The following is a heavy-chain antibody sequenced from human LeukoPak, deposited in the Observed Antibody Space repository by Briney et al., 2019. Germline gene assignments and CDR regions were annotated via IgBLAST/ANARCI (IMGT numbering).Heavy chain of an antibody. CDR1: GFTFSSYW. CDR3: ARDPYDSSGYDWFDP. CDR2: IKQDGSEK. J-gene: IGHJ5*02. D-gene: IGHD3-22*01. V-gene: IGHV3-7*01. Sequence: GGSLRLSCAASGFTFSSYWMSWVRQAPGKGLEWVANIKQDGSEKYYVDSVKGRFTISRDNAKNSLYLQMNSLRAGDTAVYYCARDPYDSSGYDWFDPWGQGTLVTVSS.